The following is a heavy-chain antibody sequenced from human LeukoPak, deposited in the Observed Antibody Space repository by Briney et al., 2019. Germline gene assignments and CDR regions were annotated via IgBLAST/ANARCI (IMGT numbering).Heavy chain of an antibody. V-gene: IGHV3-30*04. CDR1: GFTFSSYA. Sequence: GGSLRLSCAASGFTFSSYAMHWVRQTPGKGLEWVAVISYDGSNKYYADSVKGRFTISRDNSKNTLYLQMNSLRAEDTAVYYCARGSSSWSNWFDPWGQGTLVTVSS. CDR3: ARGSSSWSNWFDP. J-gene: IGHJ5*02. D-gene: IGHD6-13*01. CDR2: ISYDGSNK.